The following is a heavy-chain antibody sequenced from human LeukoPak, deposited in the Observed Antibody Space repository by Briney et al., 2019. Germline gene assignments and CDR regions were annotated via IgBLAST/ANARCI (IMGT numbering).Heavy chain of an antibody. V-gene: IGHV3-48*03. J-gene: IGHJ5*02. CDR3: AREAGYWFDP. CDR1: GFTFSSYE. Sequence: PGGSLRLSCAASGFTFSSYEMNWVRQAPGKGLEWVSYISGSGSTIYYADSVKGRFTISRDNAKNSLYLQVNSLRAEDTAIYYCAREAGYWFDPWGQGTLVTVS. CDR2: ISGSGSTI.